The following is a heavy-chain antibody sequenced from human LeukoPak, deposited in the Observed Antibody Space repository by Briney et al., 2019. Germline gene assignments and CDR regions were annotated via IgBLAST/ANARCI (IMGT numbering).Heavy chain of an antibody. D-gene: IGHD4-17*01. Sequence: SETLSLTCIVSAYSISSGYYWGWIRQPAGKGLEWIGRIYTSGSTNYNPSLKSRVTMSVDTSKNQFSLKLSSVTAADTAVYYCASDLRVYGDYSYYYYYMDVWGKGTTVTISS. CDR3: ASDLRVYGDYSYYYYYMDV. CDR2: IYTSGST. J-gene: IGHJ6*03. CDR1: AYSISSGYY. V-gene: IGHV4-4*07.